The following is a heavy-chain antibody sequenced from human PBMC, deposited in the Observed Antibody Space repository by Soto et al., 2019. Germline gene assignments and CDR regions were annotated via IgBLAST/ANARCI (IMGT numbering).Heavy chain of an antibody. V-gene: IGHV4-30-2*01. CDR2: IYHSGST. Sequence: PSETLSVTCAVSGGSISSGGYSWSWIRQPPGKGLEWIGYIYHSGSTYYNPSLKSRVTISVDRSKNQFSLKLSSVTAADTAVYYCARRRGDYVWGSYRSGWFDPWGQGXLVTVYS. J-gene: IGHJ5*02. CDR1: GGSISSGGYS. CDR3: ARRRGDYVWGSYRSGWFDP. D-gene: IGHD3-16*02.